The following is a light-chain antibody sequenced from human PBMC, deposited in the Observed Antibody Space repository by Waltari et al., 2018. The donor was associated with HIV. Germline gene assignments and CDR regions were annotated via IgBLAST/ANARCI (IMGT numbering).Light chain of an antibody. CDR1: SSAVGGSTY. CDR2: DVS. V-gene: IGLV2-14*03. J-gene: IGLJ3*02. CDR3: SSYTSNITRV. Sequence: QSALTQPASVSGSPGQSITISCTGTSSAVGGSTYFSWYQQHPGKAPKLMIYDVSNRPSGVSNRFSGSKSGNTASLTISGLQAEDEADYYCSSYTSNITRVFGGGTKLTVL.